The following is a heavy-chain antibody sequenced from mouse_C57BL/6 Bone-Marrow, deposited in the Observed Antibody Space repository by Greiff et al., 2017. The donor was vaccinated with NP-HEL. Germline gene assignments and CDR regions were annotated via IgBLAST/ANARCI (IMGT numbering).Heavy chain of an antibody. CDR1: GYTFTSYT. CDR2: INPSSGYT. J-gene: IGHJ2*01. D-gene: IGHD1-1*01. Sequence: LEESGAELARPGASVKMSCKASGYTFTSYTMHWVKQRPGQGLEWIGYINPSSGYTKYNQKFKDKATLTADKSSSTAYMQLSSLTSEDSAVYDCARDTTNYFDYWGQGTTLTVSS. V-gene: IGHV1-4*01. CDR3: ARDTTNYFDY.